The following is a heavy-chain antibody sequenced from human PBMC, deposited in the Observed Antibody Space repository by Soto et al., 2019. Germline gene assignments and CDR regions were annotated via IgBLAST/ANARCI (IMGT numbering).Heavy chain of an antibody. J-gene: IGHJ3*02. CDR1: GGSISIYY. Sequence: SETLSLTCTVSGGSISIYYWSWIRQPPGKGLEWIGYIYYSGSTNYNPSLKSRVTISVDTSKNQFSLKLSSVTAADTAVYYCARGGLSQQLVRDAFDIWGQGTMVTVSS. D-gene: IGHD6-13*01. V-gene: IGHV4-59*01. CDR2: IYYSGST. CDR3: ARGGLSQQLVRDAFDI.